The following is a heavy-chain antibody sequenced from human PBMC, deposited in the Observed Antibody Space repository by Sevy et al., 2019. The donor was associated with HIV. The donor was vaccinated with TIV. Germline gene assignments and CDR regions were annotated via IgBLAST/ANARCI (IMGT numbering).Heavy chain of an antibody. CDR1: GFTFSGSA. CDR3: TRGSSWYNWFDP. D-gene: IGHD6-13*01. CDR2: IRSKANSYAT. V-gene: IGHV3-73*01. Sequence: RGSLRLSCAASGFTFSGSAMHWVRQASGKGLEWVGRIRSKANSYATAYAASVKGRFTISRDDSKNTAYLQMNSLKTEDTAVYYCTRGSSWYNWFDPWGQGTLVTVSS. J-gene: IGHJ5*02.